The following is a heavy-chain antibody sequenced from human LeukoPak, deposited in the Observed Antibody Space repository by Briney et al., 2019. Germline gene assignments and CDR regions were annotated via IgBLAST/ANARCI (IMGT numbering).Heavy chain of an antibody. CDR3: AKPYGIRYDIFSTYYFDY. CDR2: ISGRGGST. CDR1: GFTFSSYA. V-gene: IGHV3-23*01. Sequence: PGGSLRLSCAASGFTFSSYAMSWVRQAPGKGLEWVSAISGRGGSTYYADSVKGRFTISRDNSKNTLYLQMNSLRAEDTAVYYCAKPYGIRYDIFSTYYFDYWGQGTLVTVSS. J-gene: IGHJ4*02. D-gene: IGHD3-9*01.